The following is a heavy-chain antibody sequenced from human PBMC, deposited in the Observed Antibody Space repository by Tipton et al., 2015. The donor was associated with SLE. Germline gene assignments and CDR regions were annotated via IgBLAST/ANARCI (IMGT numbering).Heavy chain of an antibody. D-gene: IGHD3-3*01. J-gene: IGHJ3*02. V-gene: IGHV4-39*01. CDR2: IYYSGST. CDR3: ARGPGYYDFWSGFSHRAFDI. CDR1: GGSISSSSYY. Sequence: TLSLTCTVSGGSISSSSYYWGWIRQPPGKGLEWIGSIYYSGSTYYNPSLKSRVTISVDTSKNQFSLKLSSVTAADTAVYYCARGPGYYDFWSGFSHRAFDIWGQGTMVTVSS.